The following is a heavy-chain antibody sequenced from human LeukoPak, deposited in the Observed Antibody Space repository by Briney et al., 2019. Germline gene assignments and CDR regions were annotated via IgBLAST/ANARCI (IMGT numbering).Heavy chain of an antibody. CDR1: GGSISSSSYY. CDR2: IYYSGST. D-gene: IGHD3-3*01. J-gene: IGHJ6*04. V-gene: IGHV4-39*01. Sequence: PSETLSLTCTVSGGSISSSSYYWGWIRQPPGKGLEWIGSIYYSGSTYYNPSLKSRVTISVDTSKNQFSLKLSSVTAADTAVYYCARQTIGRLLRFLDVWGKGTTVTVSS. CDR3: ARQTIGRLLRFLDV.